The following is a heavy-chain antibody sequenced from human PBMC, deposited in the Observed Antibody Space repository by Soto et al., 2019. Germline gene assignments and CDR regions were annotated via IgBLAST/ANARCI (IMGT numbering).Heavy chain of an antibody. V-gene: IGHV4-31*03. Sequence: QVQLQESGPGLVKPSQTLSLTCTVSGGSISSGGYYWSWIRQHPGKGLEWIGYIYYSERTNYNPSLKSRVTISVDTSKNQFSLKLSSVTAADTAVYYCARGGRYGSGRYPGYWGQGTLVTVSS. CDR1: GGSISSGGYY. CDR2: IYYSERT. CDR3: ARGGRYGSGRYPGY. D-gene: IGHD3-10*01. J-gene: IGHJ4*02.